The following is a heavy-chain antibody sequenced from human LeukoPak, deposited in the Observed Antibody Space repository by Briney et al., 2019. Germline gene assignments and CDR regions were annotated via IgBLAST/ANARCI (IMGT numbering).Heavy chain of an antibody. CDR1: GFTFNSYG. J-gene: IGHJ4*02. Sequence: GTSLRLSCAASGFTFNSYGMNWVRQAPGKGLEWVSFIFSSTHYSDSVKGRFTISRDNSKNTLYLQMNSLRAEDAAVYYCARAPVTSCRGAYCYPFDYWGQGTLVTVSS. D-gene: IGHD2-21*01. CDR2: IFSST. V-gene: IGHV3-53*01. CDR3: ARAPVTSCRGAYCYPFDY.